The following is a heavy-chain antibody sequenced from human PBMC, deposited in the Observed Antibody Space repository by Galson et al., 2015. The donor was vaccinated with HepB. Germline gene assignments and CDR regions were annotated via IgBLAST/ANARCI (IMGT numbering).Heavy chain of an antibody. CDR2: ISAYNGNT. CDR1: GYTFTSYG. CDR3: ARARYYYDSSGYRPLEY. Sequence: SVKVSCKASGYTFTSYGISWVRQAPGQGLEWMGWISAYNGNTNYAQKLQGRVTMTTDTSTSTAYMELRSLRSDDTAVYYCARARYYYDSSGYRPLEYWGQGTLVTVSS. J-gene: IGHJ4*02. D-gene: IGHD3-22*01. V-gene: IGHV1-18*01.